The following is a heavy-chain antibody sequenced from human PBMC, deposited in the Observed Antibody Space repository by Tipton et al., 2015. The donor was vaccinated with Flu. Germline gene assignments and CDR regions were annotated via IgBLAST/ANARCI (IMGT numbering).Heavy chain of an antibody. J-gene: IGHJ4*02. Sequence: TLSLTCPVSGDSIGSRYYWGWIRQPPGKGLEWIGNIHHAGNTYYNPSLRSRVSLSLDRSKNQFSLNLSSVTAADTAIYYCARTTYYYGSGSSDYWGQGTLVTVSS. CDR3: ARTTYYYGSGSSDY. CDR1: GDSIGSRYY. D-gene: IGHD3-10*01. V-gene: IGHV4-38-2*01. CDR2: IHHAGNT.